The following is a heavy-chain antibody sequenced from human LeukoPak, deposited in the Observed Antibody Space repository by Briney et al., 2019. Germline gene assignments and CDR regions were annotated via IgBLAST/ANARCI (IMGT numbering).Heavy chain of an antibody. D-gene: IGHD1-1*01. CDR2: VSTTHSYI. CDR3: ARGSRAATGTVDDY. CDR1: GFTFSIYS. J-gene: IGHJ4*02. V-gene: IGHV3-21*01. Sequence: GSLRLSCAASGFTFSIYSMNWVRQAPGKGLEWVSSVSTTHSYIYYADSVKGRFIISRDNAKNSLYLQMNSLRAEDTAVYYCARGSRAATGTVDDYWGQGTLVTVSS.